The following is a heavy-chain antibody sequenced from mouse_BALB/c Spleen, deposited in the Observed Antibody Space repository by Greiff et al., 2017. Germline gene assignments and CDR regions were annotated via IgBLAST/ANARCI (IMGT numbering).Heavy chain of an antibody. CDR3: TRTTVPRDFDY. Sequence: QVQLQQPGAELVRPGASVKLSCKASGYTFTSYWINWVKQRPGQGLEWIGNIYPSDSYTNYNQKFKDKATLTVDKSSSTAYMQLSSPTSEDSAVYYCTRTTVPRDFDYWGQGTTLTVSS. CDR1: GYTFTSYW. V-gene: IGHV1-69*02. CDR2: IYPSDSYT. J-gene: IGHJ2*01. D-gene: IGHD1-1*01.